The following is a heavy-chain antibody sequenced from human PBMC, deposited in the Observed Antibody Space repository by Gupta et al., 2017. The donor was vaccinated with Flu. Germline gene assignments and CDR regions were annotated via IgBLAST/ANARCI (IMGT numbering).Heavy chain of an antibody. J-gene: IGHJ4*02. CDR2: INPDSGGT. V-gene: IGHV1-2*06. CDR1: GYTFTGYY. CDR3: TRRKVTIVGATPFDY. Sequence: QVQLVQSGAEVKKPGASVKVSCKASGYTFTGYYIHWVRQAPGQGLEWMGRINPDSGGTNYAQKFQDRVIMTRDTSITTAYMELNRLRSDDTAVYYCTRRKVTIVGATPFDYWGQGSLVTVSS. D-gene: IGHD1-26*01.